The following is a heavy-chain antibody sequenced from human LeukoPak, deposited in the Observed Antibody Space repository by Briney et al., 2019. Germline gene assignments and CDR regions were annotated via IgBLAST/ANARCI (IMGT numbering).Heavy chain of an antibody. CDR1: GGTFSSYA. CDR2: IIPIFGTA. CDR3: ASLGSLVVSAATRDYYYYYMDV. Sequence: ASVKVSCKASGGTFSSYAISWVRQAPGQGLEWMGGIIPIFGTANYAQKFQGRVTITTDESTSTAYMELSSLRSEDTAVYYCASLGSLVVSAATRDYYYYYMDVWGKGTTVTVSS. V-gene: IGHV1-69*05. D-gene: IGHD2-2*01. J-gene: IGHJ6*03.